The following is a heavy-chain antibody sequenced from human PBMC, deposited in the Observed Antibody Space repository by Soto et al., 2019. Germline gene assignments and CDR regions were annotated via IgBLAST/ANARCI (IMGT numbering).Heavy chain of an antibody. Sequence: PWGSLRLSCAASGFTFSSYAMSWVRQAPGKGLEWVSAISGSGGSTYYADSVKGRFTISRDNSKNTLYLQMNSLRAEDTAVYYCAKVTITIFGVVITPFRYWGQGTLVTVSS. J-gene: IGHJ4*02. CDR1: GFTFSSYA. V-gene: IGHV3-23*01. CDR2: ISGSGGST. CDR3: AKVTITIFGVVITPFRY. D-gene: IGHD3-3*01.